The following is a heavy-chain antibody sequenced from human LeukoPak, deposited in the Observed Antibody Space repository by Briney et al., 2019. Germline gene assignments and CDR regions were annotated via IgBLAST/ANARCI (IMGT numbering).Heavy chain of an antibody. V-gene: IGHV3-74*01. CDR1: GFTFSNYW. Sequence: GGSLRLSCAAAGFTFSNYWMHWVRQAPGKGLVWVSRIRSDGRTNYADSVKGRFTISRDNAKNTVSLQMNSLRAEDTGVYYCARAPSEIGGYYPEYFRHWGQGTLVTVSS. J-gene: IGHJ1*01. CDR2: IRSDGRT. CDR3: ARAPSEIGGYYPEYFRH. D-gene: IGHD3-22*01.